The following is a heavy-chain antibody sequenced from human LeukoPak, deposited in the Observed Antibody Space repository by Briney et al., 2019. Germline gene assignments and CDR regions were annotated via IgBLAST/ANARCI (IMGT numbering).Heavy chain of an antibody. Sequence: SETLSLTCAVSGGSISSGGYSWSWIRQPPGKGLEWIGYIYHSGSTYYNPSLKSRVTISVDTSKNQFSLKLSSVTAADTAVYYCARLHGGNSALDYWGQGTLVTVSS. D-gene: IGHD4-23*01. V-gene: IGHV4-30-2*02. CDR3: ARLHGGNSALDY. J-gene: IGHJ4*02. CDR1: GGSISSGGYS. CDR2: IYHSGST.